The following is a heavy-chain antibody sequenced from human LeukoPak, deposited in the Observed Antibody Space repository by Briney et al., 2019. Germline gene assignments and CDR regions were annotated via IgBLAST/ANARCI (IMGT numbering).Heavy chain of an antibody. CDR3: ARALFVVGSSWTREEYYFDY. Sequence: KSSETLSLTCTVSGDSIGSGGYYWSWIRQHPGKVLEWIGYIYYSGSTNYNPSLKSRVTISVDTSKNQFFLKLSSVTAADTAVYYCARALFVVGSSWTREEYYFDYWGQGTLVTVSS. CDR2: IYYSGST. J-gene: IGHJ4*02. D-gene: IGHD6-13*01. CDR1: GDSIGSGGYY. V-gene: IGHV4-61*08.